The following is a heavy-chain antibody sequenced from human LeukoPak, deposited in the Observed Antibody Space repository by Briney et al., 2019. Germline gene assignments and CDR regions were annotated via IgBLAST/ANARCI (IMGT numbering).Heavy chain of an antibody. CDR3: ARDSRRGSTSFLGYYGMDV. V-gene: IGHV3-30*03. CDR1: GFTFSSYG. J-gene: IGHJ6*02. CDR2: ISYDGTEK. Sequence: GRSLRLSCAASGFTFSSYGMHWVRQAPGTGLEWVAFISYDGTEKYYADSVKGRFTISRDNSKNTLYLQLNSLRAEDTAVYYCARDSRRGSTSFLGYYGMDVWGQGTTVTVSS. D-gene: IGHD2-2*01.